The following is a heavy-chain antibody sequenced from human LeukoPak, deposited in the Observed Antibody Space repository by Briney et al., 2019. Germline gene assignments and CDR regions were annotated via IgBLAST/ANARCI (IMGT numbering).Heavy chain of an antibody. CDR2: IHYSGST. CDR1: GGSISSFY. CDR3: ARNYDFWSGYHYYFDY. J-gene: IGHJ4*02. Sequence: SETLSLTCTVSGGSISSFYWSWIRQPPGKGLEWIGYIHYSGSTNYNPSLKSRVTISVDTSKNQFSLRLSSVTAADTAVYYCARNYDFWSGYHYYFDYWGQGTLVTVSS. D-gene: IGHD3-3*01. V-gene: IGHV4-59*01.